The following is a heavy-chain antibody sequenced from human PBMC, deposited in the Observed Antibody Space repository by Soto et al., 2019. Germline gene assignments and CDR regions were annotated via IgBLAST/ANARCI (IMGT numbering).Heavy chain of an antibody. D-gene: IGHD3-3*01. CDR2: INPHSGDT. V-gene: IGHV1-2*04. Sequence: QVQLVQSGAEVKKPGASVKVSCKASGYTFTDYYLHWVRQAPGQGLEWMGWINPHSGDTNYEQKFQGWVTMTRDTSISTAYMELRRLKSDDTAVYYCAREERSGYNWFDPWGQGTLVTVSS. CDR1: GYTFTDYY. CDR3: AREERSGYNWFDP. J-gene: IGHJ5*02.